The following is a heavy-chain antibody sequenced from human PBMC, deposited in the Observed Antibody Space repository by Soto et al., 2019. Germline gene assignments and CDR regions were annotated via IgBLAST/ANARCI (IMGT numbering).Heavy chain of an antibody. V-gene: IGHV3-30*03. J-gene: IGHJ6*02. CDR1: GFTLSNFG. Sequence: QVQLVESGGGVVQPGTSLRLSCATSGFTLSNFGMHWVRQAPGKGLEWVAVLSDDGRNEYYADSVKGRFTISRDNSKNTLFLQMNSLRAEDSAVYCCVRGPGKSVYGLDTWGQGTTVTVSS. CDR2: LSDDGRNE. CDR3: VRGPGKSVYGLDT. D-gene: IGHD3-10*01.